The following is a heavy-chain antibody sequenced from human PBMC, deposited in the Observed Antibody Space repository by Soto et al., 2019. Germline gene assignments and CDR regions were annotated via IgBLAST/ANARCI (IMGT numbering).Heavy chain of an antibody. CDR3: ARDQWDSGGYSGLDP. Sequence: SETLSLTCTVSGGSISSGDYFWSWIRQPPGKGLEWIGNIYNSGSTYYTPALKSRVIISFDTSKNQFSLRLSTVTASDTAVYFCARDQWDSGGYSGLDPWGQGTLVTVSS. D-gene: IGHD3-22*01. V-gene: IGHV4-30-4*01. J-gene: IGHJ5*02. CDR2: IYNSGST. CDR1: GGSISSGDYF.